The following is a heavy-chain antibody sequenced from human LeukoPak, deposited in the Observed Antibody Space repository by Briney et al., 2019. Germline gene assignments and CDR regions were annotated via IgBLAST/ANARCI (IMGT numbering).Heavy chain of an antibody. V-gene: IGHV1-18*01. D-gene: IGHD1-26*01. J-gene: IGHJ3*01. CDR2: ISTYNSNT. Sequence: ASVKVSCKTSAYSFTNYGITWVRQAPGQGLEWMGWISTYNSNTNYAQKFQGRVTMTTDTSTSTAYMELRSLRSDDTAVYYCARVDPGNYYAFDFWGQGTKVTVSS. CDR1: AYSFTNYG. CDR3: ARVDPGNYYAFDF.